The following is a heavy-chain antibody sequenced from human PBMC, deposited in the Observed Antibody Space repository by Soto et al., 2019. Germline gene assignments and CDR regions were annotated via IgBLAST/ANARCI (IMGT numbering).Heavy chain of an antibody. J-gene: IGHJ4*02. V-gene: IGHV3-74*01. CDR2: INNDGSYT. CDR1: GFTFSGYW. D-gene: IGHD4-17*01. Sequence: EVQLVESGGGLVQPGGSLRLSCAASGFTFSGYWMHWVRQAPGKGLVWVSRINNDGSYTSYADSVKGRFTTSRDNAKNTLYLQMNSLRAEDTAVYYRVRHYGTGWGQGTLVTVSS. CDR3: VRHYGTG.